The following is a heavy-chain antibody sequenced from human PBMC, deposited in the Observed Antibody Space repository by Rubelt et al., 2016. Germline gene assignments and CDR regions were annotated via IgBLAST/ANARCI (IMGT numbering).Heavy chain of an antibody. CDR1: GFTFSSYA. V-gene: IGHV3-30*04. Sequence: VEARGGVVQPGRSLRLSCAASGFTFSSYAMHWVRQAPGKGLEWVAVISYDGSNKYYADSAKGRFTISRDNSKNTLYLQMNSLRAEDTAVYYCARGAEIAVAGHYYYGMDVWGQGTTVTVSS. J-gene: IGHJ6*02. CDR3: ARGAEIAVAGHYYYGMDV. D-gene: IGHD6-19*01. CDR2: ISYDGSNK.